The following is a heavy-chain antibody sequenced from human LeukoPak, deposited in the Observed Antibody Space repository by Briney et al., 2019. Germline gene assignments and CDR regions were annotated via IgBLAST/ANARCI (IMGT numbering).Heavy chain of an antibody. D-gene: IGHD2-15*01. V-gene: IGHV3-7*01. CDR1: GFTFSSYC. Sequence: GGSLRLSCAASGFTFSSYCMSWVRQAPGKGLGWVANIKQDGSEKYYVDSVKGRLTISRDNAKNSLYLQMNSLRAEDTAVYYCASLDCSGGSCYGWGQGTLVTVS. CDR2: IKQDGSEK. J-gene: IGHJ4*02. CDR3: ASLDCSGGSCYG.